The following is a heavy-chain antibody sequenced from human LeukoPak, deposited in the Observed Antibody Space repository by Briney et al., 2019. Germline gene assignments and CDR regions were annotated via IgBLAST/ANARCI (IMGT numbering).Heavy chain of an antibody. V-gene: IGHV4-39*02. J-gene: IGHJ3*02. D-gene: IGHD2-15*01. CDR1: GASISGSSHC. CDR3: VRGWSRGAFDI. Sequence: PSETLSLTCTVSGASISGSSHCWGWIRQPPGKGLEWIGSIYNSGNTYYSPSLKSRVTISVDTSKKHFPLKLRSVTAADTAVYYCVRGWSRGAFDIWGQGTMVTVSS. CDR2: IYNSGNT.